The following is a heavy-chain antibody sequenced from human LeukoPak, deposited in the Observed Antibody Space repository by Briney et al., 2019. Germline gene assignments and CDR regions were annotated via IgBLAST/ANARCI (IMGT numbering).Heavy chain of an antibody. CDR3: ARVVRITMIVGDYFDY. CDR1: GYTFTGYY. V-gene: IGHV1-2*02. J-gene: IGHJ4*02. Sequence: GASVKVSCNASGYTFTGYYMHWVRQAPGQGREWMGWINPNSGGTNYAQKFQGRVTMTRHTSISTAYMELSRLRSDDTAVYYCARVVRITMIVGDYFDYWGQGTLVTVSS. CDR2: INPNSGGT. D-gene: IGHD3-22*01.